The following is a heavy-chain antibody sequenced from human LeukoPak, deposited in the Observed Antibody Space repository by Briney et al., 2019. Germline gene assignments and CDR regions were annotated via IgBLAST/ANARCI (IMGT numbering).Heavy chain of an antibody. J-gene: IGHJ4*02. Sequence: ASVKVSCKASGYTFTGYYMHWVRQAPGQGLAWMGWINPNSGGTNYAQKFQGRVTMTRDTSISTAYMELSRLRSDDTAVYYCATGHQTDYPGVFDYWGQGTLVTVSS. CDR3: ATGHQTDYPGVFDY. CDR1: GYTFTGYY. V-gene: IGHV1-2*02. D-gene: IGHD4-17*01. CDR2: INPNSGGT.